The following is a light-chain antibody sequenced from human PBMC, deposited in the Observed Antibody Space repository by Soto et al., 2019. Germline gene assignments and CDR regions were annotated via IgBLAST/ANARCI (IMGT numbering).Light chain of an antibody. V-gene: IGKV1-39*01. CDR1: QSISNY. CDR2: GAS. J-gene: IGKJ4*01. Sequence: DIPMTPSPSSLSASVGDRVTITCRASQSISNYLNWYQQKPGIAPKLLIYGASSLQSGVPSRVRGSGYGTDFTLTISSLQPEDFATYYCQQSYSTPRTFGGGTKVEIK. CDR3: QQSYSTPRT.